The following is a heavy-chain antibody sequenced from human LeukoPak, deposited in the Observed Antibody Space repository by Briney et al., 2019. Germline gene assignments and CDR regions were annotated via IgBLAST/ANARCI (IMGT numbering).Heavy chain of an antibody. Sequence: GESLKISCKGSGYSFASYWIAWVRQMPGKGLEWMGIIYPGDSDTRYSPSFQGQVTISADKSISTAYLQWSSLKASDTAMYYCARLYDMVRGVIITNTYFDYWGQGTLVTVSS. CDR1: GYSFASYW. J-gene: IGHJ4*02. V-gene: IGHV5-51*01. CDR2: IYPGDSDT. D-gene: IGHD3-10*01. CDR3: ARLYDMVRGVIITNTYFDY.